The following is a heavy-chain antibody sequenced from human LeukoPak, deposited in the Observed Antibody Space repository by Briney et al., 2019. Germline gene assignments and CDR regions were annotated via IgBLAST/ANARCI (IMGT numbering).Heavy chain of an antibody. CDR2: IKQDGSEK. CDR1: GFTFSVYW. Sequence: PGGSLRLSCAASGFTFSVYWMSWVRQAPRKGLEWVANIKQDGSEKYYVDSVKGRFNISRDNAKNSLYLQMNGLVAEDTAVYYCARGTSCAFWGQGTLVTVCS. V-gene: IGHV3-7*01. D-gene: IGHD2-2*01. CDR3: ARGTSCAF. J-gene: IGHJ4*02.